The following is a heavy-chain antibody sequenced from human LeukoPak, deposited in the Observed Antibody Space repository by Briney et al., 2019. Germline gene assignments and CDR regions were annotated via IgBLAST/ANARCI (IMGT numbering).Heavy chain of an antibody. D-gene: IGHD1-20*01. Sequence: KPSETLSLTCTVSGGSISTYYWSWIRQPPGKGLEWIGYIYYSGSTNYNPSLKSRVTISVDTSKNQFSLRLSSVTAADTAVYYCAKITESSFDPWGQGTLVTVSS. CDR3: AKITESSFDP. V-gene: IGHV4-59*01. CDR2: IYYSGST. CDR1: GGSISTYY. J-gene: IGHJ5*02.